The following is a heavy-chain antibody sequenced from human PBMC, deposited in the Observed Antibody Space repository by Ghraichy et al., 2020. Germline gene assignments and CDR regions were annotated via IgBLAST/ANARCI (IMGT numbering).Heavy chain of an antibody. CDR2: ISYDDNHK. Sequence: GESLNISCAASGFTFSSFTMHWVRQAPGKGLEWLAVISYDDNHKYYADSVKGQFTISRDNSKNTVSLQMNSLTVEDTAVYFCARGYFHDSGSELDYWGQGALVTVSS. D-gene: IGHD3-10*01. V-gene: IGHV3-30*04. CDR1: GFTFSSFT. CDR3: ARGYFHDSGSELDY. J-gene: IGHJ4*02.